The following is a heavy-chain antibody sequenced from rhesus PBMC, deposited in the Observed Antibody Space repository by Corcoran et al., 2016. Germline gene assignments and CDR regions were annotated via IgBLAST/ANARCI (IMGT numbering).Heavy chain of an antibody. CDR1: GGSISSSY. Sequence: QLQLQESGPGLVKPSETLSVTCAVSGGSISSSYWSWIRQAPGKGLEWIGYIYGSGGSTNYNPPLKSRVTLSVDTSKNQLSLKRSSVTTADTAVYYWARGSSGWYYYFDYWGQGVLVTVSS. CDR2: IYGSGGST. J-gene: IGHJ4*01. D-gene: IGHD6-31*01. CDR3: ARGSSGWYYYFDY. V-gene: IGHV4-169*01.